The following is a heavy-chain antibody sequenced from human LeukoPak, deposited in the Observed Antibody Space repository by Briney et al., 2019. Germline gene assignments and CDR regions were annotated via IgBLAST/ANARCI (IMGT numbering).Heavy chain of an antibody. J-gene: IGHJ4*02. D-gene: IGHD1-26*01. CDR1: GFTFSSYE. V-gene: IGHV3-48*03. Sequence: PGGSLRLSCAASGFTFSSYEMNWVRQAPGKGLEWVPYISSSGSTIYYADSVKGRFTISRDNAKNSLYLQMNSLRAEDTAVYYCARDRYSGSYPIDYWGQGTLVTVSS. CDR2: ISSSGSTI. CDR3: ARDRYSGSYPIDY.